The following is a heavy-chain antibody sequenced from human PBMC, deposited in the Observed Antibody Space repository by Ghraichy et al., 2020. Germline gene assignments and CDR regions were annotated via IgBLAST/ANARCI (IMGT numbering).Heavy chain of an antibody. CDR2: TYYRSRWYN. CDR3: AREPYGDSIDY. Sequence: SQTLSLTCAIPGDSVSSNSATWHWIRQSPSRGLECLGRTYYRSRWYNDYAVSVKSRITINPDTSKNQFSLQLNSVTPEDTAVYYCAREPYGDSIDYWGQGTLVTVSS. J-gene: IGHJ4*02. V-gene: IGHV6-1*01. CDR1: GDSVSSNSAT. D-gene: IGHD4-17*01.